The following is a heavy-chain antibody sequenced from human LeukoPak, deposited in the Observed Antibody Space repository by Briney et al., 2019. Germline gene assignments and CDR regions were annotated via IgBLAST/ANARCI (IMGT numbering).Heavy chain of an antibody. CDR3: ARAVPEGVDYGDYVGDAFDI. CDR2: IQDSGST. D-gene: IGHD4-17*01. CDR1: GGSISSNY. V-gene: IGHV4-59*01. Sequence: ASETLSLTCTVSGGSISSNYWSWIRQSPERGLEWIGNIQDSGSTNYNPSLKTRVTISIDTSKNQFSLKLSSVTAADTAVYYCARAVPEGVDYGDYVGDAFDIWGQGTMVAVSS. J-gene: IGHJ3*02.